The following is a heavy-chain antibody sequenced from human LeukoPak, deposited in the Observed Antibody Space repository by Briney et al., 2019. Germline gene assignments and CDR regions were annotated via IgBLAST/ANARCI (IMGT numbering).Heavy chain of an antibody. V-gene: IGHV1-46*01. Sequence: WASVKVSCKASGYTFTNYHIHWVRQAPGQGLEWMGLINPSGGSTRYAQKFQGRVTMTRDTSTSTVYMELSSLRSEDPAVYYCARGVTIFGVVFSQWDYWGQGTLVTVSS. CDR1: GYTFTNYH. D-gene: IGHD3-3*01. J-gene: IGHJ4*02. CDR3: ARGVTIFGVVFSQWDY. CDR2: INPSGGST.